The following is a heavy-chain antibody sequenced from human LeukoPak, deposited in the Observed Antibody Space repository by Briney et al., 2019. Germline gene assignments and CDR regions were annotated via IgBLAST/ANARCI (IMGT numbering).Heavy chain of an antibody. D-gene: IGHD4-17*01. CDR2: IYPDDSDT. J-gene: IGHJ4*02. V-gene: IGHV5-51*01. CDR3: ATHYPGGDYFIDY. Sequence: GESLKISCKGSGYSFTSYWIGWVRQMPGKGLEWVGIIYPDDSDTRYSPSFQDQVIISADKSISTAYLQWSSLKASDTAMYYCATHYPGGDYFIDYWGQGTLVTVSS. CDR1: GYSFTSYW.